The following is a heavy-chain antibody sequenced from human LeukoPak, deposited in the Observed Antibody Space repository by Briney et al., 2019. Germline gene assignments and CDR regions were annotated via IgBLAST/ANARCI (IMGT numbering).Heavy chain of an antibody. CDR2: ITSDGSST. CDR1: GFTFSSYW. J-gene: IGHJ3*02. CDR3: ARDGGDDAFDI. D-gene: IGHD3-10*01. V-gene: IGHV3-74*01. Sequence: GGSLRLSCAASGFTFSSYWMHWVCQAPGKGLVWVSRITSDGSSTIYADSVKGRFTISRDNAKNTLYLQMNSLRAEDTAVYYCARDGGDDAFDIWGQGTIVPVSS.